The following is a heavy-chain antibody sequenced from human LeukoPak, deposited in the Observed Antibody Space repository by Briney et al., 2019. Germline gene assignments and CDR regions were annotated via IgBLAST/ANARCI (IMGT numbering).Heavy chain of an antibody. D-gene: IGHD6-13*01. J-gene: IGHJ4*02. CDR3: ARTPQQLVYVDY. Sequence: PGGSLRLSCAASGLTFSGYSMNWVRQAPGKGLEWISYISSSSDIIYNADSVKGRFTISRDNAKNSLFLQMNSLRAEDTAVYYCARTPQQLVYVDYWGQGTLVTVSS. V-gene: IGHV3-48*01. CDR1: GLTFSGYS. CDR2: ISSSSDII.